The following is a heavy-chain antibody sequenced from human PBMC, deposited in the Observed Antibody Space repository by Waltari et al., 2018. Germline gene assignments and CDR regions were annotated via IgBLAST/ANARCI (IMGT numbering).Heavy chain of an antibody. Sequence: AVYGGSFSGYYWTWIRQPPGKGLEWIAEINHAGITNYNPSLKSRVTMSVDTSKNQFSLKMTSVTAADTAMYYCARGLSTVARFDYWGQGTLVTVSS. CDR1: GGSFSGYY. V-gene: IGHV4-34*01. CDR3: ARGLSTVARFDY. J-gene: IGHJ4*02. D-gene: IGHD4-17*01. CDR2: INHAGIT.